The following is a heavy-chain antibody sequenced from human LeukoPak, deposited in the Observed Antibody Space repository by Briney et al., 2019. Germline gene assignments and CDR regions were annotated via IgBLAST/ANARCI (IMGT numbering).Heavy chain of an antibody. D-gene: IGHD3-22*01. V-gene: IGHV4-4*07. Sequence: SETLSLTCTVSGGSISSYYWSWIRQPAGKGLEWIGRIYTSGSTSYNPSLKSRVTMSVDTSKNQFSLKLSSVTAADTAVYYCARGGFYNYYDSSGYPNWFDPWGQGTLVTVSS. CDR1: GGSISSYY. CDR2: IYTSGST. J-gene: IGHJ5*02. CDR3: ARGGFYNYYDSSGYPNWFDP.